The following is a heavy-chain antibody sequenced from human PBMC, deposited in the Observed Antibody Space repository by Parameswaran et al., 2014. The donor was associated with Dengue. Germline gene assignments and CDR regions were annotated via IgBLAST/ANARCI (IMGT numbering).Heavy chain of an antibody. J-gene: IGHJ6*02. D-gene: IGHD2-21*02. CDR3: AKSDEDVTRYYYYAMDV. V-gene: IGHV3-30*18. Sequence: VRQAPGKGLEWVAVISYDGSNKYYADSVKGRFTVSRDNSRNTLYLQMNSLRAEDTAMYYCAKSDEDVTRYYYYAMDVWGQGTTVTVSS. CDR2: ISYDGSNK.